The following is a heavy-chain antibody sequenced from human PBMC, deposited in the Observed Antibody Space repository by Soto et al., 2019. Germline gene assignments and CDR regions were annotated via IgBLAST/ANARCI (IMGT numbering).Heavy chain of an antibody. D-gene: IGHD6-13*01. CDR1: GFTFSSYW. Sequence: PGGSLRLSCAASGFTFSSYWMNWVRQAPGKGLEWVTNIKQDGSENYYVDSVKGRFTISRDNAKNSLYLQMNSLRAEDTAVYYCASSGYSNFDAFDIWGQGTMVTVSS. J-gene: IGHJ3*02. CDR3: ASSGYSNFDAFDI. V-gene: IGHV3-7*02. CDR2: IKQDGSEN.